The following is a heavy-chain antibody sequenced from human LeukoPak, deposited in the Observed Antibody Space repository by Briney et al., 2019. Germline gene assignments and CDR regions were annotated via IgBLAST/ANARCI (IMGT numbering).Heavy chain of an antibody. D-gene: IGHD3-22*01. V-gene: IGHV3-48*03. CDR1: GFTFSSYE. CDR2: ISSSGSTI. Sequence: PGGSLRLSCAASGFTFSSYEMNWVRQAPGKGLEWVSYISSSGSTIYYADSVKGRFTISRDNAKNSLYLQMNSLRAEDTAVYYCARAESKYHYDSSGYFDYSVQGTLVTVSS. J-gene: IGHJ4*02. CDR3: ARAESKYHYDSSGYFDY.